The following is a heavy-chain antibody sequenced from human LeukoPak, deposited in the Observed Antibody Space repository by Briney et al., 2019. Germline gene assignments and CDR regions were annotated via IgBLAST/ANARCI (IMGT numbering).Heavy chain of an antibody. J-gene: IGHJ4*02. Sequence: GGSLGLSCAASGFTFSTYWMHWGRQAPGKGLVWVSRINRDGTITTYADSVKGRFTISRDNAKNTPYLQMNSLRDEDTAVYYCARESSSSLDYWGQGTLVTVSS. V-gene: IGHV3-74*01. CDR3: ARESSSSLDY. CDR2: INRDGTIT. D-gene: IGHD6-13*01. CDR1: GFTFSTYW.